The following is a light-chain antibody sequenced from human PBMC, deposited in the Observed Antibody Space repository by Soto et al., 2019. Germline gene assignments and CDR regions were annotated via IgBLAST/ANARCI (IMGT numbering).Light chain of an antibody. CDR2: DVS. CDR3: SSYKSSIPLVV. Sequence: QSALTQPASVSGSPGQSITISCTGTSSDVGGYNYVSWYQQHPGKAPKLMIYDVSNRPSGVSNRFSGSKSGNTASLTISGLQAEDEADYYCSSYKSSIPLVVFGGGTKLTVL. V-gene: IGLV2-14*01. J-gene: IGLJ2*01. CDR1: SSDVGGYNY.